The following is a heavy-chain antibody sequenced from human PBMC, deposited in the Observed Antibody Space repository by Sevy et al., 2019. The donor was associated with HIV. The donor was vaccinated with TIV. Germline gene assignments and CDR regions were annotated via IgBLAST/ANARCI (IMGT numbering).Heavy chain of an antibody. V-gene: IGHV4-39*01. D-gene: IGHD3-22*01. J-gene: IGHJ4*02. CDR1: GASLTSNTYY. CDR2: LYYSGST. CDR3: ARHSDQYDSGAYNY. Sequence: SETLSLTCSVSGASLTSNTYYWGWIRQSPGKGLEWIGALYYSGSTYHNPSLKSRVTISVDTSKNQFSLRLSSVTAADTAVYYCARHSDQYDSGAYNYWGQRTLVTVSS.